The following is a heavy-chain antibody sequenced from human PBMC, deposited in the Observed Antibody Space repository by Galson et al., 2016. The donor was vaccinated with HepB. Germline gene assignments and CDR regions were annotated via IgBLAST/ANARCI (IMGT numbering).Heavy chain of an antibody. CDR3: AHKRPTTLGEPPSNYCAS. D-gene: IGHD1-14*01. CDR1: GFSITTPGVG. V-gene: IGHV2-5*02. J-gene: IGHJ4*02. Sequence: PALVKPTQTLTLTCDLSGFSITTPGVGVGWIRQPPGKALQWLALIYWDDDKAYSPSLRTRITITTDTSKTQVVLTMTNVNPADTGTYVCAHKRPTTLGEPPSNYCASWGQGALVTVSS. CDR2: IYWDDDK.